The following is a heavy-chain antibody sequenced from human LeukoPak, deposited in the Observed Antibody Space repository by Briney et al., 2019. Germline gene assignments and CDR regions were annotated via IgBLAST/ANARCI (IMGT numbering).Heavy chain of an antibody. J-gene: IGHJ4*02. V-gene: IGHV3-30*03. CDR3: ARGVDSGDY. D-gene: IGHD1-26*01. Sequence: GGSLRLSCAASGFSFKDYNIHWVRQAPGKGLEWVAVITYDGSNKYYTDSVKGRFTISRDNAKNSLYLQMNSLRTEDTAVYYCARGVDSGDYWGQGTLVTVSS. CDR1: GFSFKDYN. CDR2: ITYDGSNK.